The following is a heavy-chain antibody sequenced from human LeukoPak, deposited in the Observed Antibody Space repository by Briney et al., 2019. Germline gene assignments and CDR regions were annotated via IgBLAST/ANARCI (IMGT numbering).Heavy chain of an antibody. CDR3: ARDRGSWDFDY. CDR2: MYHSGSD. Sequence: SETLSLTCAVSGDSISSGDYYWSWIRQTPGKGLEWIGSMYHSGSDYYNPSLRSRVTISVDTSKNQLSLKLSSVTAADTAVYYCARDRGSWDFDYWGQGTLVTVFS. D-gene: IGHD6-13*01. J-gene: IGHJ4*02. V-gene: IGHV4-30-4*01. CDR1: GDSISSGDYY.